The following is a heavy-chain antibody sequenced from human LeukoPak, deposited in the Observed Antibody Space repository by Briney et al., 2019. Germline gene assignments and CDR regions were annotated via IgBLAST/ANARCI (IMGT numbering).Heavy chain of an antibody. D-gene: IGHD3-22*01. V-gene: IGHV3-64*01. CDR3: ARESSGYYYWDYFDY. J-gene: IGHJ4*02. Sequence: GGSLRLSCAASGFTFSSCAMHWVRQAPGKGLEYVSAISSNGGSTYYANSVKGRFTISRDNSKNTLYLQMGSLRAEDMAVYYCARESSGYYYWDYFDYWGQGTLVTVSS. CDR1: GFTFSSCA. CDR2: ISSNGGST.